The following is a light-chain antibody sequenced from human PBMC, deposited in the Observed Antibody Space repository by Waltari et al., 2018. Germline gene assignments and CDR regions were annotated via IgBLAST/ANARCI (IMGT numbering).Light chain of an antibody. J-gene: IGKJ3*01. V-gene: IGKV4-1*01. CDR3: QQYSSTPFT. CDR2: WAS. CDR1: QRVLSSSSTRNS. Sequence: DIVMTQSPDSLAVSLGERATINCRSSQRVLSSSSTRNSLAWYQQKPGQPPNLLIYWASTREAGVPDRFSGSESGTDFTLTISGLRAEDVAVYYCQQYSSTPFTFGPGTKVDIK.